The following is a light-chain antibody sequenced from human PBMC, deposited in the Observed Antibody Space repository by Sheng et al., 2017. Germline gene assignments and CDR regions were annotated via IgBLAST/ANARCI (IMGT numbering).Light chain of an antibody. Sequence: EIVLTQSPATLSLSPGERATLSCRASQSVSSGYLAWYQQKPGQAPRLLIFDASTRAAGVPVRFTGSGSGTEFTLTISNLQSEDFAVYFCQQYKDWPPRSFGQGTKLEIK. CDR2: DAS. CDR1: QSVSSGY. J-gene: IGKJ2*03. V-gene: IGKV3-15*01. CDR3: QQYKDWPPRS.